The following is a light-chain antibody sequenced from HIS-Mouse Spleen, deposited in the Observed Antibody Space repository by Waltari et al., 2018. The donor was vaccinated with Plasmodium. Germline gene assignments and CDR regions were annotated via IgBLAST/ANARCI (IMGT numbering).Light chain of an antibody. V-gene: IGKV4-1*01. Sequence: DIVMTQYPASLAVSLGERATINCKSSQSVLYSSNNKNYLAWYQQKPGQPPKLLIYWASTRESGVPDRFSGSGSGTDFTLTISSLQAEYVAVYYCQQYYSTPYTFGQGTKLEIK. CDR2: WAS. CDR3: QQYYSTPYT. J-gene: IGKJ2*01. CDR1: QSVLYSSNNKNY.